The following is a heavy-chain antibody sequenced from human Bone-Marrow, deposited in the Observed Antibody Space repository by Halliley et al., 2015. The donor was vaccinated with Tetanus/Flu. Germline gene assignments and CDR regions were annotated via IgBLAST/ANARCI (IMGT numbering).Heavy chain of an antibody. Sequence: LDWMGRIVPRDPYPNSSPSFQGHVTISTDNSINTAYLQWSSLKASDTAIYFCATEIETRSIGWGQGTLVTVSS. D-gene: IGHD1-7*01. CDR2: IVPRDPYP. V-gene: IGHV5-10-1*01. CDR3: ATEIETRSIG. J-gene: IGHJ4*02.